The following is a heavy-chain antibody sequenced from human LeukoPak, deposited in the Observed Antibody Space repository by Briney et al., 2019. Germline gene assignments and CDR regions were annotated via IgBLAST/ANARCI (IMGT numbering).Heavy chain of an antibody. J-gene: IGHJ4*02. Sequence: SETLSLTCAVSGYSISSGYYWGWIRQPPGKGLEWIGSIYHSGSTYYNPSLKSRVTISVDTSKNQFSLKLSSVTAADTAVYYCARDLVGADRDYFDYWGQGTLVTVSS. CDR1: GYSISSGYY. CDR3: ARDLVGADRDYFDY. V-gene: IGHV4-38-2*02. D-gene: IGHD2-15*01. CDR2: IYHSGST.